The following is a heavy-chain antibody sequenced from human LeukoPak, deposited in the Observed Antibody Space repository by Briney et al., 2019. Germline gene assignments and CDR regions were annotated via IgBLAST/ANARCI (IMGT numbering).Heavy chain of an antibody. V-gene: IGHV3-11*01. Sequence: GGSLRLSCAASGFTFSDYYMSWIRQAPGKGLEWLSDIDNNGKIINYADSVKGRFTISRDNSKNTLYLQMNSLRAEDTAVYYCAKYYYDSSGHFDYWGQGTLVTVSS. J-gene: IGHJ4*02. CDR3: AKYYYDSSGHFDY. D-gene: IGHD3-22*01. CDR1: GFTFSDYY. CDR2: IDNNGKII.